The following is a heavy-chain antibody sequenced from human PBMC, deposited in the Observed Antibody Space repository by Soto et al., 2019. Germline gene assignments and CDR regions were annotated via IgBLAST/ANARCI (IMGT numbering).Heavy chain of an antibody. CDR1: GFSGSSNY. CDR3: ARHRHPRGTVGATSPLHH. J-gene: IGHJ1*01. Sequence: PXGALKVSCAISGFSGSSNYLSWVRQAPGKGLEWVSVHYSGGSTYYADSVQGRFTISRDKSNNTLYLQMRRVRAEDTAVYFCARHRHPRGTVGATSPLHHWGQGTEVTVS. D-gene: IGHD1-26*01. CDR2: HYSGGST. V-gene: IGHV3-53*01.